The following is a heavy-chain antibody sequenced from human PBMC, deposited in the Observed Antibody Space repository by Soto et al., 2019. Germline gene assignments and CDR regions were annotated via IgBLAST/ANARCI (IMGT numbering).Heavy chain of an antibody. CDR2: FDPEDGET. J-gene: IGHJ4*02. Sequence: ASVKVSCKVSGYTLTELSMHWVRQAPGKGLEWMGGFDPEDGETIYAQKFQGRVTMTEDTSTDTAYMELSSLRSEDTAVYYCATSITMVRGPLEADYFDYWXQGTLVTVSS. D-gene: IGHD3-10*01. CDR1: GYTLTELS. CDR3: ATSITMVRGPLEADYFDY. V-gene: IGHV1-24*01.